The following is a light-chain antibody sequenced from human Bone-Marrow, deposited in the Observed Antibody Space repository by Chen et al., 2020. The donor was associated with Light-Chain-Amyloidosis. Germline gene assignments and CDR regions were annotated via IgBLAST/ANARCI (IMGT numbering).Light chain of an antibody. CDR1: QRIPTY. CDR3: QQSYIMPFT. Sequence: QLTQSPSSLSSSVGDTVTITCRSSQRIPTYVNWYQQKPGKAPKLLIYAASLLESGVPSRFSGSGSGTTFTLTISSLQPEDFASYYCQQSYIMPFTFGPGTKVDIE. CDR2: AAS. J-gene: IGKJ3*01. V-gene: IGKV1-39*01.